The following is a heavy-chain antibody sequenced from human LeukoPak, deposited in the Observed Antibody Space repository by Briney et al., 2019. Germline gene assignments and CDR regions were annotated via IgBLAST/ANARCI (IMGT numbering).Heavy chain of an antibody. Sequence: PGGSLRLSCAASGFTFDDYAMHWVRHAPGKGLEWVSGISWNSGSIVYADSVKGRFTISRDNAKNSLYLQMNSLIAEDTALYYCVKGTTMSYYYYYMDVWGKGTTVTVSS. CDR3: VKGTTMSYYYYYMDV. CDR1: GFTFDDYA. V-gene: IGHV3-9*01. J-gene: IGHJ6*03. D-gene: IGHD1-1*01. CDR2: ISWNSGSI.